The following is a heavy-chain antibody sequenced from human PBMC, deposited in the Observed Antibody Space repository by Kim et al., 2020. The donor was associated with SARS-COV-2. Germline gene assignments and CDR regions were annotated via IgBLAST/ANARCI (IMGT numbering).Heavy chain of an antibody. Sequence: ASVKVSCKASGYTFTSYGISWVRQAPGQGLEWMGWISAYNGNTNYAQKLQGRVTMTTDTSTSTAYMELRSLRSDDTAVYYCARDDYYDSSGYRDYYFDYWGQGTLVTVSS. CDR2: ISAYNGNT. V-gene: IGHV1-18*01. CDR1: GYTFTSYG. J-gene: IGHJ4*02. CDR3: ARDDYYDSSGYRDYYFDY. D-gene: IGHD3-22*01.